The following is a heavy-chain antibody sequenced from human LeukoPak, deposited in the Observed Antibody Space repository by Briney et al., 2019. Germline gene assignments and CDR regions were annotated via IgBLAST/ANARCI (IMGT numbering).Heavy chain of an antibody. CDR2: IYYSGST. D-gene: IGHD3-22*01. V-gene: IGHV4-59*01. Sequence: SETLSLTCTVSGGSISSYYWSWIRQPPGKGLEWIGYIYYSGSTNYNPSLKSRVTISVDTSKNQFSLKLSSVTAADTAVYYCASSAPPYYYDSSGYYFGYWGRGTLVTVSS. CDR3: ASSAPPYYYDSSGYYFGY. J-gene: IGHJ4*02. CDR1: GGSISSYY.